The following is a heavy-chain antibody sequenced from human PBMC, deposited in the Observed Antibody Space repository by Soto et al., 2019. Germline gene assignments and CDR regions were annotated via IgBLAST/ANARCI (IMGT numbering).Heavy chain of an antibody. J-gene: IGHJ4*02. CDR3: ARIGRGIAAARFDY. V-gene: IGHV1-8*01. Sequence: ASVKVSCKASGYTFTSYDINWVRQATGQGLEWMGWMNPNSGNTGYAQKFQGRVTMTRNTSISTAYMELSSLRSEDTAVYYCARIGRGIAAARFDYWGQGTMVTVYS. CDR1: GYTFTSYD. CDR2: MNPNSGNT. D-gene: IGHD6-13*01.